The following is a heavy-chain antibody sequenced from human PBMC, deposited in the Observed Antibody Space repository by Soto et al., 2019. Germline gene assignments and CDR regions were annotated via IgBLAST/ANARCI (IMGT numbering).Heavy chain of an antibody. CDR3: AREMATHYGMDV. J-gene: IGHJ6*02. CDR2: INPNSGGT. CDR1: GYTFTGYY. V-gene: IGHV1-2*04. Sequence: GASVKVSCKASGYTFTGYYMHWVRQAPGQGLEWMGWINPNSGGTNYAQKFQGWVTMTRDTSISTAYMELSRLRSDDTAVYYCAREMATHYGMDVWGQGTTVTVSS.